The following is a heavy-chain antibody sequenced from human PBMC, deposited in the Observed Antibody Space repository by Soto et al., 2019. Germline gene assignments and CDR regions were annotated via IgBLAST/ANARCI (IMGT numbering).Heavy chain of an antibody. V-gene: IGHV3-30*18. CDR3: AKDGYKYKYYSDY. Sequence: GGSLRLSCAASGFTFSSYGIHWVRQAPGKGLEWVAVISKDGGDKEYAESVKGRCTISRENSKSTVYLQMNSLRVEDTAVYYCAKDGYKYKYYSDYWGQGTLVTVSS. CDR2: ISKDGGDK. J-gene: IGHJ4*02. D-gene: IGHD5-18*01. CDR1: GFTFSSYG.